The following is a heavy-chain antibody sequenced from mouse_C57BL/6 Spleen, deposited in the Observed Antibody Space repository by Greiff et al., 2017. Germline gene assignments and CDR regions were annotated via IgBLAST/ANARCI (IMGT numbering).Heavy chain of an antibody. V-gene: IGHV3-6*01. CDR2: ISYAVSN. CDR1: GYSITSGYY. J-gene: IGHJ4*01. CDR3: ARVGPYYAMDY. Sequence: LVESGPGLVKPSQSLSLTCSVTGYSITSGYYWNWIRQFPGNKLEWMGYISYAVSNNYNPSLNNRISITRATSKNQFVLKLNSVTTEDTATYYCARVGPYYAMDYWGQGTSVTVSS. D-gene: IGHD1-1*02.